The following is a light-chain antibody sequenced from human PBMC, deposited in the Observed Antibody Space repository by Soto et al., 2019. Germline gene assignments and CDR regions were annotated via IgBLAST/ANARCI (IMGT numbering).Light chain of an antibody. CDR1: QSVSSN. CDR3: QQYNDWPPT. J-gene: IGKJ1*01. Sequence: EVVMTQYTATLSVSPCEIATLSCSASQSVSSNLALYQQKPGRAPRLLIYGASTRATGMPARFSGSGSGTEFTLTISSLQSEDFAVYYCQQYNDWPPTFGQGTKVDI. V-gene: IGKV3-15*01. CDR2: GAS.